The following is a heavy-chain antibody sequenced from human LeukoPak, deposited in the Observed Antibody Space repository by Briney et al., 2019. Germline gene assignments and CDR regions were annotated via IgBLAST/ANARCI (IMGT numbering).Heavy chain of an antibody. CDR1: GYTFTSYG. Sequence: ASVKVSCKASGYTFTSYGISWVRQAPGQGLEWMGWISAYNGNTNYAQKLQGRVTMTTDTSTSTAYMELRSLRSDDTAVYYCARHYGGYYYYGMDVWGQGTTVTVSS. J-gene: IGHJ6*02. CDR2: ISAYNGNT. D-gene: IGHD4-23*01. CDR3: ARHYGGYYYYGMDV. V-gene: IGHV1-18*01.